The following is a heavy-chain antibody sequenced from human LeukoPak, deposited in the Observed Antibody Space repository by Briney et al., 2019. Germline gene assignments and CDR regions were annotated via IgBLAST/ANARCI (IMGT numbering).Heavy chain of an antibody. J-gene: IGHJ4*02. Sequence: PSETLSLTCYVSGSSIRSDYYWGWVRQPPGKGLEWVGSVHHSGDKYYYASFASRVTISLDTSRNQFSLRLTSVTAADTAVYYCARVVGATSMDFWGRGALVTVSS. D-gene: IGHD2-15*01. CDR2: VHHSGDK. V-gene: IGHV4-38-2*01. CDR1: GSSIRSDYY. CDR3: ARVVGATSMDF.